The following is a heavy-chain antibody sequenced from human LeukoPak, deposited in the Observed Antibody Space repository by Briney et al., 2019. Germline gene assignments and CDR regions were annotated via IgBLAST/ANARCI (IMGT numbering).Heavy chain of an antibody. Sequence: SEALSLTCTVSGGSISSGGYCWSWIRQPPGKGLEWIAYICHSGSTNYNPSLKSRVTISVDTSKNQFSLKLSSVTAADTAVYYCARGRGDFYSSSFDYWGQGTLVTVSS. D-gene: IGHD6-13*01. J-gene: IGHJ4*02. V-gene: IGHV4-61*08. CDR3: ARGRGDFYSSSFDY. CDR1: GGSISSGGYC. CDR2: ICHSGST.